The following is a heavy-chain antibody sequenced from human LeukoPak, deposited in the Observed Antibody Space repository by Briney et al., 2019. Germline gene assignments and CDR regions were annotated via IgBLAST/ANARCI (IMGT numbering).Heavy chain of an antibody. J-gene: IGHJ6*03. CDR2: IYYSGST. Sequence: PSETLSLTCTVSGGSISSYYWSWIRQPPGKGLEWIGYIYYSGSTNYNPSLKSRVTISVDTSKNQFSLKLSSVTAADTAVYYCARVLPNLEWLPHYYMDVWAKGPRSPSP. CDR3: ARVLPNLEWLPHYYMDV. D-gene: IGHD3-3*01. CDR1: GGSISSYY. V-gene: IGHV4-59*01.